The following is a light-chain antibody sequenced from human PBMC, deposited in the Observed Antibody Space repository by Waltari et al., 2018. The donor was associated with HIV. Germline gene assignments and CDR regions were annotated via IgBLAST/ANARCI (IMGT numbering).Light chain of an antibody. V-gene: IGLV2-14*03. Sequence: QSALTQPASVSGSPGPSITISCTGTNSSVGGSNSVPWYQQHPGKAPKLIIYDVSNRPSGFPYRFSGSKSGNTASLTISGLQAEDEADYYCKSKTSSSTPCVFGTGTKVTVL. CDR2: DVS. J-gene: IGLJ1*01. CDR3: KSKTSSSTPCV. CDR1: NSSVGGSNS.